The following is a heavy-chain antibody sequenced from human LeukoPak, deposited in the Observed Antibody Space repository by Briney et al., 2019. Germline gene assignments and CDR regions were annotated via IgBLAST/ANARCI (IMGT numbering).Heavy chain of an antibody. V-gene: IGHV3-23*01. J-gene: IGHJ4*02. Sequence: GGSLRLSCAASGFTFSTYAMSWVRQAPGKGLEWVSAISGSGGSTYYADSVKGRFTISRDNSKNTLYLQMNSLRAEDTAVYYCAKDVDPIRSLELLLDYWGQGTLVTVSS. CDR2: ISGSGGST. D-gene: IGHD1-7*01. CDR3: AKDVDPIRSLELLLDY. CDR1: GFTFSTYA.